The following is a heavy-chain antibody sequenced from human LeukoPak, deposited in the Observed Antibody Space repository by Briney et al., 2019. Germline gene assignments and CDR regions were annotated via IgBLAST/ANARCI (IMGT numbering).Heavy chain of an antibody. J-gene: IGHJ4*02. CDR1: GFTFSGSA. D-gene: IGHD3-16*01. CDR2: IRSKANSYAT. V-gene: IGHV3-73*01. CDR3: ARDGRSGGWGY. Sequence: GGSLKLSCAASGFTFSGSAMHWVRQASGKGLEWVGRIRSKANSYATAYAASVKGRFTISRDDSKNTAYLQMNSLRAEDTAVYYCARDGRSGGWGYWGQGTLVTVSS.